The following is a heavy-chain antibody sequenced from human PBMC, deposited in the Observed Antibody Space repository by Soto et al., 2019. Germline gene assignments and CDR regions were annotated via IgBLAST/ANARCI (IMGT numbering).Heavy chain of an antibody. CDR1: GFTFSSYA. D-gene: IGHD3-16*01. V-gene: IGHV3-23*01. CDR3: AKGSAHGSPYYFDY. J-gene: IGHJ4*02. CDR2: VTGSGGST. Sequence: PGGSLRLSCAASGFTFSSYAMSWVRQAPGKGLEWISAVTGSGGSTYHADSVKGRFTISRDNSKNTLYLLMSSLRAEDTAIYYCAKGSAHGSPYYFDYWGQGTLVTVSS.